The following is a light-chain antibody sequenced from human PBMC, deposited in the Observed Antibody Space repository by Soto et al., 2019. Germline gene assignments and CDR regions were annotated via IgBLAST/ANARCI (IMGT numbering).Light chain of an antibody. J-gene: IGLJ2*01. CDR1: SGSISTFY. CDR2: EDS. CDR3: QSYDNNNPVV. Sequence: NFMLTQPPSVSESPGKTVTISCTRSSGSISTFYVHWYQHRPGSAPTTVIFEDSQRPSGVPDRFSGSIDSSSNSALLTISGLEAEDEADYYCQSYDNNNPVVFGGGTQLTVL. V-gene: IGLV6-57*04.